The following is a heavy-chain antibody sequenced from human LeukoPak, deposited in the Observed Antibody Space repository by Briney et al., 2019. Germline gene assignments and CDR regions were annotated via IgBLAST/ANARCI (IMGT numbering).Heavy chain of an antibody. CDR1: GFTFSSYE. CDR2: ISRSGSTL. D-gene: IGHD2-2*01. Sequence: PGGSLRLSCAASGFTFSSYEMNWVRQAPGKGLEWVSYISRSGSTLYYAESVKGRFTISRDNAKNSLYLQMNSLRAEETAVYYCARGAGYCSSTSCSQNYFDYWGQGTLVTVSS. CDR3: ARGAGYCSSTSCSQNYFDY. V-gene: IGHV3-48*03. J-gene: IGHJ4*02.